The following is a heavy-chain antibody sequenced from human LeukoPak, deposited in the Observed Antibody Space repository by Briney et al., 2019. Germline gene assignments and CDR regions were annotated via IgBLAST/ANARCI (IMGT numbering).Heavy chain of an antibody. Sequence: PGGSLRLSCAASGFTFDDYAMHWVRQAPGKGLEWVSGISWNSGSIGYADSVKGRFTISRDNAKNSLYLQMNSLRAEDTAVYYCARANYYSSGSYYGMDVWGQGTTVTVSS. D-gene: IGHD3-10*01. CDR3: ARANYYSSGSYYGMDV. CDR2: ISWNSGSI. CDR1: GFTFDDYA. V-gene: IGHV3-9*01. J-gene: IGHJ6*02.